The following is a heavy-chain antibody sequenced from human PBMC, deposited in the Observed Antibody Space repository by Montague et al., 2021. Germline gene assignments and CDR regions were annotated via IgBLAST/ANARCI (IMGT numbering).Heavy chain of an antibody. CDR1: GDSLSSVGYS. Sequence: TLSLTCTVSGDSLSSVGYSWTWIRQHPGKGLEWIGYMYYSGSTYYNPSLKSRVTISGDTSKNHFSLRLTSVTAAGTAVYYCARGRLATGDFDYWGQGTPVTVSS. J-gene: IGHJ4*02. CDR3: ARGRLATGDFDY. CDR2: MYYSGST. D-gene: IGHD6-13*01. V-gene: IGHV4-31*03.